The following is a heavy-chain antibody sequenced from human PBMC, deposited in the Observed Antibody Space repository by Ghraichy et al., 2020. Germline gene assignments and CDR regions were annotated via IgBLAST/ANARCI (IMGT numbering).Heavy chain of an antibody. CDR1: GDSVTSGSSY. D-gene: IGHD1-14*01. J-gene: IGHJ1*01. V-gene: IGHV4-61*01. CDR2: ASYSGST. CDR3: ARETLGNPYRGYFQH. Sequence: SETLSLTCTVSGDSVTSGSSYWSWIRHPPGKGLEWIGYASYSGSTNYNPSLKSRVTMSVDTSKSQFSLRLTSVTAADTAVYYCARETLGNPYRGYFQHWGQGTLVTGSS.